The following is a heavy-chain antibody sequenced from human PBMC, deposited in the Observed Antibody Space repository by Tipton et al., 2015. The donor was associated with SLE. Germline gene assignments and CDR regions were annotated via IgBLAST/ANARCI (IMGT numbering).Heavy chain of an antibody. Sequence: QLVQSGGGVVQPGRSLRLSCAASGFTFSSYGMHWVRQAPGKGLEWVAVISYDGSNKYYADSVKGRFTISRDNSKNTLYLQMNSLRAEDTAVYYCAYGTVLRFLEWFNYMDVWGKGTTVTVSS. CDR1: GFTFSSYG. J-gene: IGHJ6*03. V-gene: IGHV3-30*03. D-gene: IGHD3-3*01. CDR2: ISYDGSNK. CDR3: AYGTVLRFLEWFNYMDV.